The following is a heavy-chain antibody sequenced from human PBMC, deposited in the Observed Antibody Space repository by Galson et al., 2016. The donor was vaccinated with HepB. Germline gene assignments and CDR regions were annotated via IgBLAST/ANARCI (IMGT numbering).Heavy chain of an antibody. CDR3: SRAPGSFDI. J-gene: IGHJ3*02. CDR2: IYHSGNF. CDR1: GDSLTRGSFY. Sequence: TLSLTCTVSGDSLTRGSFYWTWIRQLPGKGLEWIGYIYHSGNFHYNPSLKSRVTMSVDTSKNQFSLNLTSVTAAVTAVYYCSRAPGSFDIWGRGIMVTVSS. V-gene: IGHV4-31*03.